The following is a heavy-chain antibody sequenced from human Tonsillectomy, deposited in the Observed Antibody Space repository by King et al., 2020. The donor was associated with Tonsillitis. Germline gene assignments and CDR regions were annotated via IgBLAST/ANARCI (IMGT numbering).Heavy chain of an antibody. CDR3: ARVLWEQPLDY. CDR1: GFTFSDYY. V-gene: IGHV3-11*01. J-gene: IGHJ4*02. CDR2: ISSSGSTL. Sequence: VQLVESGGGLVKPGGSLRLSCAASGFTFSDYYMSWIRQAPGKGLEWVSYISSSGSTLYYADSVKGRCTISRDNAKNSLYLQMNSLGAEDTAVYYRARVLWEQPLDYWGQGTLVTVSS. D-gene: IGHD1-26*01.